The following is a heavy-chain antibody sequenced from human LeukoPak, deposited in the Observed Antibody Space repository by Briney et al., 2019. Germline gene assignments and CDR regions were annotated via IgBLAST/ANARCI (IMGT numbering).Heavy chain of an antibody. D-gene: IGHD3-9*01. Sequence: SVTVSCKASGGTFSSYAISWVRQAPGQGLEWMGRIIPRLDIANSAQSFQGRVTITADKSTSTAYMELSSLRSDDTAVYYCAREWYDILTGYQGFQLDYWGQGSLVTVSS. CDR2: IIPRLDIA. J-gene: IGHJ4*02. CDR3: AREWYDILTGYQGFQLDY. CDR1: GGTFSSYA. V-gene: IGHV1-69*04.